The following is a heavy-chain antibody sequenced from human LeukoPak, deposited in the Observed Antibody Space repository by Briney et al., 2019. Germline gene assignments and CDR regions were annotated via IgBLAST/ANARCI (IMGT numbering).Heavy chain of an antibody. CDR3: AKATYYDFWSGYLPTYYYYYMDV. CDR2: IKQDGSEK. Sequence: GGSLRLSCAASGFTFSSYWMSWVRQAPGKGLEWVANIKQDGSEKYYVDSVKGRFTISRDNAKNSLYLQMNSLRAEDTAVYYCAKATYYDFWSGYLPTYYYYYMDVWGKGTTVTVSS. J-gene: IGHJ6*03. CDR1: GFTFSSYW. V-gene: IGHV3-7*01. D-gene: IGHD3-3*01.